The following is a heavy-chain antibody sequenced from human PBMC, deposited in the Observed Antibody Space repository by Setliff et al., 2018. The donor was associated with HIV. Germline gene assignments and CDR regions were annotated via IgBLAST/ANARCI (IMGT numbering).Heavy chain of an antibody. D-gene: IGHD1-26*01. Sequence: SETLSLTCTVPGGSINRSNYYWGWIRQPPGKGLEWIGTISYTGSTYYDPSLKSRVTISLDTSKNQFFLKLSSVTAADTAVYYCASTSGSGSAAVGDIWGQGTMVTVSS. CDR1: GGSINRSNYY. V-gene: IGHV4-39*01. J-gene: IGHJ3*02. CDR2: ISYTGST. CDR3: ASTSGSGSAAVGDI.